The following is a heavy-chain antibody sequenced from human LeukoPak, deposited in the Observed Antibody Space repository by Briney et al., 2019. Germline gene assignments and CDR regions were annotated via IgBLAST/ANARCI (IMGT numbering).Heavy chain of an antibody. J-gene: IGHJ5*02. CDR3: AREGGPYYGGNSNWFDP. CDR1: GFTFSTYS. V-gene: IGHV3-48*04. D-gene: IGHD4-23*01. CDR2: ISSSSSSI. Sequence: GGSLRLSCTASGFTFSTYSMTWVRQAPGKGLEWVSYISSSSSSIYYADSVKGRFTISRDNAKNSLYLQMNSLRAEDTAVYYCAREGGPYYGGNSNWFDPWGQGTLVTVSS.